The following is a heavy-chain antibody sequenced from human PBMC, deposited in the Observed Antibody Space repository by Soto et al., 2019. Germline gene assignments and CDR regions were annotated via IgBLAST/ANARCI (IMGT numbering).Heavy chain of an antibody. CDR3: VSDRGYGHASVPYS. CDR1: GFTFTSYG. CDR2: ISYDGGLQ. D-gene: IGHD5-18*01. J-gene: IGHJ4*02. V-gene: IGHV3-30*03. Sequence: QAHLVESGGGVVQPGRSLRLSCAASGFTFTSYGMHWVRQAPGTMLEWVAVISYDGGLQHYADSVKGRFTISTDNSKNMVLLQMNSLRAEDTAVYYCVSDRGYGHASVPYSWGQGTLVSVSS.